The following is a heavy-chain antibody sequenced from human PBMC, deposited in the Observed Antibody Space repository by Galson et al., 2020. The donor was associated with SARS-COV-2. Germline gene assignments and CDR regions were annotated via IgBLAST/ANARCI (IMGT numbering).Heavy chain of an antibody. CDR1: EFTFSSYA. CDR3: AKDVRVVPAAIVGAFDI. V-gene: IGHV3-9*01. J-gene: IGHJ3*02. Sequence: GGSLRLSCAASEFTFSSYAMTWVRQAPGKGLEWGSGVSWNSGSIGYADSVKGRFTISRDNAKNSLYLQMNSLRAEDTALYYFAKDVRVVPAAIVGAFDIWGQGTMVTVSS. CDR2: VSWNSGSI. D-gene: IGHD2-2*01.